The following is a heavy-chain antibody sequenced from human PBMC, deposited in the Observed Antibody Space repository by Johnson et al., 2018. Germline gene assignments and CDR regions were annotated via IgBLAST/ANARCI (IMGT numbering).Heavy chain of an antibody. CDR3: AKDGYMDV. V-gene: IGHV3-30*18. J-gene: IGHJ6*03. Sequence: QVQLVQSGGGLIQPGGSLRLSCAASGFPFSNYGMHWVRQAPGKGLEWVAVISYDGSNKYYADSVKGRFTISRDNSKNTLYLQMNSLRADDTAVYFCAKDGYMDVWGKGTTVTVSS. CDR2: ISYDGSNK. CDR1: GFPFSNYG.